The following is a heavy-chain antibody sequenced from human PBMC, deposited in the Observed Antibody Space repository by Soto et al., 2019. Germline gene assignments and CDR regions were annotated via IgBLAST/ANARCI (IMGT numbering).Heavy chain of an antibody. CDR2: IIPMFGTA. J-gene: IGHJ6*02. Sequence: QVQLVQSGAEVKKPGSSVKVSCKASAGTFRSYAISWVRQAPGQGLEWMGGIIPMFGTANYAQKFQGRVTLTXXEXTXXAYMELSSLGSEDTAVYYCARTVYSSGLYHYGMDAWGQGTTVTVSS. D-gene: IGHD5-18*01. CDR3: ARTVYSSGLYHYGMDA. CDR1: AGTFRSYA. V-gene: IGHV1-69*05.